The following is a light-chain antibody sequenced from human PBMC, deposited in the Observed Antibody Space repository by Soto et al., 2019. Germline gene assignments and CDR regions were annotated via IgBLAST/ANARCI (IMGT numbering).Light chain of an antibody. V-gene: IGKV3-20*01. CDR3: PQYGVSPKR. Sequence: VLTQSPGTVSLSPGERATLSCRASESISNNYLGWYQQKPGQAPRLLIYGASSRATGIPDRFSGSGSGTDFTLTISRLEPEDFAVYYCPQYGVSPKRFGQGTTVEIK. CDR2: GAS. CDR1: ESISNNY. J-gene: IGKJ1*01.